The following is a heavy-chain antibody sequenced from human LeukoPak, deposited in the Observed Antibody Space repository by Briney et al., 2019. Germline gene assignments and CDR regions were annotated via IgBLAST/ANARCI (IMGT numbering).Heavy chain of an antibody. CDR1: GFTMSVYW. J-gene: IGHJ4*02. Sequence: GGSLRLSCAASGFTMSVYWMSWVRQAPGKGLEWVGNTKQDGSERNYVDSVKGRFTISRDNAKKSLYLQMNSLRAEDTAVYYCARDWGAYYHFFDYWGQGTLVTVSS. D-gene: IGHD3-22*01. CDR3: ARDWGAYYHFFDY. V-gene: IGHV3-7*01. CDR2: TKQDGSER.